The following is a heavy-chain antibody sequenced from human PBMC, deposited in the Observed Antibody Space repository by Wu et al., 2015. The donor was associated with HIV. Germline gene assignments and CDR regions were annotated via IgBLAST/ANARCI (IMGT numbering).Heavy chain of an antibody. J-gene: IGHJ4*02. CDR2: FIPVFCVSA. CDR3: XREIGGITKWFGRSFDY. Sequence: QVQLVQSGTEVKKSGASVKVSCKASGYTFTNYGISWVRQAPGQGLEWMGGFIPVFCVSAKLRTEVFKGKSLHGPGTRPYVTAYMELSGLRSDEHGVFYYCXREIGGITKWFGRSFDYWGQGT. D-gene: IGHD3-10*01. CDR1: GYTFTNYG. V-gene: IGHV1-18*01.